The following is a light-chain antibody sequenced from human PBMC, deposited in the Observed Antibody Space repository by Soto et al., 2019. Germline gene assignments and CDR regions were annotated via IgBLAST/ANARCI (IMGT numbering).Light chain of an antibody. CDR1: KLGDKY. CDR3: QAWDRSTAWV. J-gene: IGLJ3*02. CDR2: QDN. Sequence: SYELTQPPSVSVSPGQTASITCSGDKLGDKYVCWYQQKPGQSPVLVIYQDNKRPSGIPERFSGSNSGNTATLTISGTQAMDEADYYCQAWDRSTAWVFGGGTRLTVL. V-gene: IGLV3-1*01.